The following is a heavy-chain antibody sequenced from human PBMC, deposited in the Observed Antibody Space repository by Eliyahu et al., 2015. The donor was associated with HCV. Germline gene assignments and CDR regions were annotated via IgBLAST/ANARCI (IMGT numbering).Heavy chain of an antibody. CDR1: GGXISXXSYY. CDR3: ARDHAYSSGWRTENNWFDP. CDR2: IYYSGST. Sequence: QLQLQESGPGLVKPSETLSLTCTVSGGXISXXSYYWGWIRQPPGKGLEWIGXIYYSGSTYYNPSLKSRVTISVDTSKNQFSLKLSSVTAADTAVYYCARDHAYSSGWRTENNWFDPWGQGTLVTVSS. D-gene: IGHD6-19*01. J-gene: IGHJ5*02. V-gene: IGHV4-39*02.